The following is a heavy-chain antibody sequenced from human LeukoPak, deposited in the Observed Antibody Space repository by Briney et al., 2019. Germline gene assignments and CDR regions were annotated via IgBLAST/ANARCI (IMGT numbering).Heavy chain of an antibody. V-gene: IGHV4-34*01. CDR3: ARARKATPDH. D-gene: IGHD2-15*01. J-gene: IGHJ5*02. Sequence: PSETLPFTCAVYGGSFSGYYWSWIRQPPGKGLEWIGEINHSGSTNYNPSLKSRVTISVDTSKNQFSLKLSSVTAADTAVYYCARARKATPDHWGQGTLVTVSS. CDR2: INHSGST. CDR1: GGSFSGYY.